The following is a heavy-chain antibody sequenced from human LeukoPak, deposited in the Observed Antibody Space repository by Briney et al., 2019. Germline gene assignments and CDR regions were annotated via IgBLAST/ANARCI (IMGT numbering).Heavy chain of an antibody. J-gene: IGHJ4*02. CDR3: ARDAYSSSHLDY. Sequence: PSETLSLTCTVSGYSISSGYYWSWIRQPPGKGLEWIGYISYTGSTSYNPSLKSRVTVSVDTSKNQFSLKLSSVTAADTAVYYCARDAYSSSHLDYWGQGTLVTVSS. CDR1: GYSISSGYY. V-gene: IGHV4-61*01. D-gene: IGHD6-19*01. CDR2: ISYTGST.